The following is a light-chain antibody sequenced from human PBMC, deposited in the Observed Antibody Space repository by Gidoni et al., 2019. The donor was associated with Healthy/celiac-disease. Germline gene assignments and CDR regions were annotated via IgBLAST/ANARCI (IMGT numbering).Light chain of an antibody. CDR3: QQHRTSPPT. CDR2: DAC. CDR1: VSVYCY. Sequence: AALSSSPRAPATLTCRASVSVYCYLDLYQQKPDHSPMLLVYDACNRATRIPASFSGSVTETDFTLTISSLEPDDYAVYYCQQHRTSPPTFGGGTKVEIK. J-gene: IGKJ4*01. V-gene: IGKV3-11*01.